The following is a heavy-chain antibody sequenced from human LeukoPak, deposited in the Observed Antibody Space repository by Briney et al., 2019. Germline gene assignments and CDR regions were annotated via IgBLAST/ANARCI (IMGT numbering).Heavy chain of an antibody. D-gene: IGHD4-23*01. CDR2: IWQDGSVT. CDR3: ARKTVVGSYFDY. J-gene: IGHJ4*02. CDR1: GFTFSSHK. Sequence: PGGSLRLSCAVSGFTFSSHKMSWVRQAPGKGLEWVANIWQDGSVTHYVDSVKGRFTISRDDAKNSLYLHVNSLRAEDTAVYYCARKTVVGSYFDYWGQGTPVTVSS. V-gene: IGHV3-7*01.